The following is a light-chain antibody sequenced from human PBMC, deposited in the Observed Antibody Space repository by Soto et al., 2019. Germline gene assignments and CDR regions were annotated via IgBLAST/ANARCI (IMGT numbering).Light chain of an antibody. CDR1: QSISSY. V-gene: IGKV1-39*01. CDR3: QQSYSTPRT. CDR2: AAS. Sequence: DIQMTQSPSSLSASVGDRVTITCRASQSISSYLNWYQQKPGKAPKLLIYAASSLQSGVPSRFSGSGSGTDFTLTISSLQPEDFATYYCQQSYSTPRTFGQGTKREFK. J-gene: IGKJ2*01.